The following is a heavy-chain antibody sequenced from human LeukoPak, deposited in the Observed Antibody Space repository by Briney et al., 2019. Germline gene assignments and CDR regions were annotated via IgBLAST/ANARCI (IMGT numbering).Heavy chain of an antibody. CDR1: GYTFTGNY. Sequence: SVKVSCKASGYTFTGNYMHWVRQAPGQGLEWMGGIIPIFGTANYAQKFQGRVTITADESTSTAYMELSSLRSEDTAVYYCARDQWQLRGSGWFDPWGQGTLVTVSS. CDR2: IIPIFGTA. D-gene: IGHD1-26*01. J-gene: IGHJ5*02. V-gene: IGHV1-69*13. CDR3: ARDQWQLRGSGWFDP.